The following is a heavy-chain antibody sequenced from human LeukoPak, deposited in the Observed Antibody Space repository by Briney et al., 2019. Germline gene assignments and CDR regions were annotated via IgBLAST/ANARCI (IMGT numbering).Heavy chain of an antibody. CDR1: GFTFDDYA. Sequence: GGSLRLSCAASGFTFDDYAMHWVRQAPGKGLEWVSGISWNSGSIGYADSVKGRFTISRDNAKNSLYLQMNSLKAEDTAVYYCARAFSPDYWGQGTLVTVSS. V-gene: IGHV3-9*01. CDR2: ISWNSGSI. J-gene: IGHJ4*02. D-gene: IGHD3-3*01. CDR3: ARAFSPDY.